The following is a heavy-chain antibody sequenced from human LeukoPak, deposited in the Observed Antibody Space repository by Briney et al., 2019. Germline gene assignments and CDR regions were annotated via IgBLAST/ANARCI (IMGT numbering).Heavy chain of an antibody. J-gene: IGHJ5*02. CDR1: GVSISSSSYH. CDR2: IYDNGST. Sequence: SETLSLTRTVSGVSISSSSYHWDWIRQPPGKGLEWIGSIYDNGSTYYSPSLKSRVTISVDTSKNQFSLKLSSVTAADTAVYYCARRPTYYYDSSGYYNWFDPWGQGTLVTVSS. V-gene: IGHV4-39*07. D-gene: IGHD3-22*01. CDR3: ARRPTYYYDSSGYYNWFDP.